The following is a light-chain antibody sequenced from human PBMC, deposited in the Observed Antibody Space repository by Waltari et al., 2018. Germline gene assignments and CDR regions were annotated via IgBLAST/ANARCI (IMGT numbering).Light chain of an antibody. CDR1: QSVGSD. CDR3: QQYNNWPLT. CDR2: GAS. J-gene: IGKJ4*01. Sequence: EIVMTQSPATLSASPGERAALTCRASQSVGSDLAWYQQTPGQAPRLLIYGASTRAAGIPARFSGSGSGTEFTLTITSLQSEDFAVYFCQQYNNWPLTFGGGAQVEIK. V-gene: IGKV3-15*01.